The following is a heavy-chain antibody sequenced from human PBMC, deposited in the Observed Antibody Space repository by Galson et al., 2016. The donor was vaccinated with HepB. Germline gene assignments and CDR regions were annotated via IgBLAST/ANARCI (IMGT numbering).Heavy chain of an antibody. CDR3: ARDVGSSSRRDDY. D-gene: IGHD6-19*01. V-gene: IGHV4-4*07. J-gene: IGHJ4*02. CDR2: IYTSGNT. Sequence: SETLSLTCTVSGGSISGFYWSWIRQPAGKGLEWIGRIYTSGNTNYNPSLKSRVTMSVDTSKNQFSLKLRSVTAADTAVYYCARDVGSSSRRDDYWGQGTLVTVSS. CDR1: GGSISGFY.